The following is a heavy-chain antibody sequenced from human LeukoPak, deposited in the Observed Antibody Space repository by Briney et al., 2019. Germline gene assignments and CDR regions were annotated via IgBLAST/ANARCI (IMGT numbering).Heavy chain of an antibody. Sequence: PGGSLRLSCAASGFSFGNFWMSWVRQAPGRGLQWVASMKGDGSPTYYVDSVKGRFIISRDNARNSLYLQMNSLRAEDTAVYYCAREGGGFDYWGQGTLVTVSS. CDR1: GFSFGNFW. V-gene: IGHV3-7*03. CDR2: MKGDGSPT. CDR3: AREGGGFDY. D-gene: IGHD3-16*01. J-gene: IGHJ4*02.